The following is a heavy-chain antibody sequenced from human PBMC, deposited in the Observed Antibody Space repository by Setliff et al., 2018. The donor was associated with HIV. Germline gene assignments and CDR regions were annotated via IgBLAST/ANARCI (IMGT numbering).Heavy chain of an antibody. CDR2: ITSSGYV. Sequence: GRSLRLSCAASGFTFSSYTMNWVRQAPGKGLEWVSSITSSGYVYYADSLKGRFTVSRDDAKNSLYLQMNSLRDEDTALYYCVSNWGNFWGQGTLVTVSS. CDR3: VSNWGNF. V-gene: IGHV3-21*01. J-gene: IGHJ4*02. CDR1: GFTFSSYT. D-gene: IGHD7-27*01.